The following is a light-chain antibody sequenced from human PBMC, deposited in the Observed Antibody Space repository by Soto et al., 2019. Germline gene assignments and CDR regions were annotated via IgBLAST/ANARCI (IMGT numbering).Light chain of an antibody. V-gene: IGKV3-15*01. CDR2: DAS. J-gene: IGKJ2*01. CDR1: QSVSSN. CDR3: QQYNNWPPMYT. Sequence: EIVMTQSPATLSVSPGDRATLSCRASQSVSSNLAWYQHKPGQAPRLLIYDASTRATGIPARFSGSGSGTEFTLSISSLQSEDFAVYYCQQYNNWPPMYTFGQGTKVDSK.